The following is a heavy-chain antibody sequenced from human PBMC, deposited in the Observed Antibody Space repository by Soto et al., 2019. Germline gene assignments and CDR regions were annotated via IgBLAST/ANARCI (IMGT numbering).Heavy chain of an antibody. Sequence: QVQLAQSGDEVREPGASVKVSCKASGYTFTTYGINWVRQAPGQGLEWMGWISAYNGNTNYAQKLQSRVTMTPDTSTSTAYMELRSLRSDDTAVYYCARGDIVVVIAAFDYWGKGSLVTVSS. CDR1: GYTFTTYG. J-gene: IGHJ4*02. CDR2: ISAYNGNT. CDR3: ARGDIVVVIAAFDY. D-gene: IGHD2-15*01. V-gene: IGHV1-18*01.